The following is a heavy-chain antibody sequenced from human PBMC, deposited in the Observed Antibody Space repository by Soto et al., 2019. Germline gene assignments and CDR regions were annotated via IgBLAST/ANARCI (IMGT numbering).Heavy chain of an antibody. CDR1: GGSVSSESHY. D-gene: IGHD2-2*01. CDR2: IYYTGST. Sequence: SETLSLTGTVSGGSVSSESHYWSWIRQTPGKGLEWIGYIYYTGSTNYNPSLNGRLTMSVDTSSDQVSLRLRSVTRADTAVYYCAKDQYDFTSCSYHSAIDVWGRGTTVVVSS. CDR3: AKDQYDFTSCSYHSAIDV. V-gene: IGHV4-61*01. J-gene: IGHJ6*01.